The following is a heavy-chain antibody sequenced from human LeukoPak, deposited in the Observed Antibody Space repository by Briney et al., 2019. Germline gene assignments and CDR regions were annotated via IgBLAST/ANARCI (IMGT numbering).Heavy chain of an antibody. Sequence: SETLSLICSVSGGSIGSHYWSWIRQTPGKGLEWIGYIYYSGRTNYNSSLKSRVTISIDTSKNEFSLKLRSVTAADTAVYYCVRGDGVAVIADYWGQGTLVTVSS. CDR3: VRGDGVAVIADY. V-gene: IGHV4-59*11. CDR2: IYYSGRT. J-gene: IGHJ4*02. CDR1: GGSIGSHY. D-gene: IGHD2-21*01.